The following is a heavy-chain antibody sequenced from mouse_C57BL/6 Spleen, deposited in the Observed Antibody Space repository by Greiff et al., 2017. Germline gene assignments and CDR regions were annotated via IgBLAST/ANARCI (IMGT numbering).Heavy chain of an antibody. CDR1: GFSLTSYG. CDR2: IWSGGST. Sequence: VKLMESGPGLVQPSQSLSITCTVSGFSLTSYGVHWVRQSPGKGLEWLGVIWSGGSTDYNAAFISRLSISKDNSKSQVFFKMNSLQADDTAIYYCARKGGTINYAMDYWGQGTSVTVSS. CDR3: ARKGGTINYAMDY. V-gene: IGHV2-2*01. J-gene: IGHJ4*01. D-gene: IGHD2-12*01.